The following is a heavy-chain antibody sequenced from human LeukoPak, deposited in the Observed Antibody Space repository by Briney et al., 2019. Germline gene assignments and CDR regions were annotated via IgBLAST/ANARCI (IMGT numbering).Heavy chain of an antibody. D-gene: IGHD5-24*01. V-gene: IGHV1-2*06. Sequence: ASVRVSCKASGYTFRDHYMHWVRQVPGQGPEWMGRINLYDGVTNYAQKFQGRVTMTHDGASNAYMDLSNLRPDDTAIYYCTIKILYSGVETPTDPEEFFQHWGQGTLITVSS. CDR3: TIKILYSGVETPTDPEEFFQH. CDR2: INLYDGVT. J-gene: IGHJ1*01. CDR1: GYTFRDHY.